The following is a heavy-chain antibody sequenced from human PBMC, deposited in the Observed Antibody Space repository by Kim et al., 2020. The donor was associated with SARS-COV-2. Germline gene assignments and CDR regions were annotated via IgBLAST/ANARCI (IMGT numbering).Heavy chain of an antibody. CDR1: GGSISSYY. Sequence: SETLSLTCTVSGGSISSYYWSWIRQPPGKGLEWIGYIYYSGSTNYNPSLKSRVTISVDTSKNQFSLKLSSVTAADTAVYYCARGYSSSWGTNWFDPWGQGTLVTVSS. CDR2: IYYSGST. J-gene: IGHJ5*02. CDR3: ARGYSSSWGTNWFDP. V-gene: IGHV4-59*13. D-gene: IGHD6-6*01.